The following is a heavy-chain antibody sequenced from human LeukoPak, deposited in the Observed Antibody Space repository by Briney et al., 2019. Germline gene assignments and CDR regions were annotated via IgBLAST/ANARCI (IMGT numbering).Heavy chain of an antibody. CDR3: ANEDY. CDR1: GFTFDDSA. V-gene: IGHV3-43*02. CDR2: ISGDGGST. Sequence: PGGSLRLSCATSGFTFDDSAMHWVRQAPGKGLEWVSLISGDGGSTYYADSVKGRFTISRDNSKNSLYLQMNSLRTEDTALYYCANEDYWGQGTLVTVSS. J-gene: IGHJ4*02.